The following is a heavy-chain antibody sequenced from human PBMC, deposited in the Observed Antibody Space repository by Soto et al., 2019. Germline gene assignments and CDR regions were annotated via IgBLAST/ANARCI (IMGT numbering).Heavy chain of an antibody. CDR1: GYTFTSYG. Sequence: GASVKVSCKASGYTFTSYGISWVRQAPGQGLEWMGWISAYNGNTNYAQKLQGSVTMTTDTSTSTAYMELRSLRSDDTAVYYCARTRHCSSTSCYIDGILGYYYYGMDVWGQGTTVTVSS. CDR2: ISAYNGNT. D-gene: IGHD2-2*02. V-gene: IGHV1-18*04. J-gene: IGHJ6*02. CDR3: ARTRHCSSTSCYIDGILGYYYYGMDV.